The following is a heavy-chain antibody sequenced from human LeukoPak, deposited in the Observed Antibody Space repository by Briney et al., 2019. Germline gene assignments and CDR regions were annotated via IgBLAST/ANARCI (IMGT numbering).Heavy chain of an antibody. Sequence: ASVKVSCKASGYTFTGYYMHWVRQAPGQGLEWMGWINPNSGGTNYAQKFQGRVTMTRDTSISTAYMGLSRLRSDDTAVYYCARRYYDFWSGFIDWFDPWGQGTLVTVSS. D-gene: IGHD3-3*01. V-gene: IGHV1-2*02. CDR2: INPNSGGT. J-gene: IGHJ5*02. CDR3: ARRYYDFWSGFIDWFDP. CDR1: GYTFTGYY.